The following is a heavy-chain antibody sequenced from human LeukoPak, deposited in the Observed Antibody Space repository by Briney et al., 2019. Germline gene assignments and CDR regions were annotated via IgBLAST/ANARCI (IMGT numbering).Heavy chain of an antibody. D-gene: IGHD6-6*01. V-gene: IGHV1-18*01. CDR2: IRPDFRMT. CDR1: GYTFGTSG. Sequence: ATVKVSCKTSGYTFGTSGICWVRQAPGQGLEGMGWIRPDFRMTYYAQKVQGRVAMTADTSTRTAYLELRSLRSDDTAVYYCARDRPLGYFQGWGQGTLVAVSS. J-gene: IGHJ1*01. CDR3: ARDRPLGYFQG.